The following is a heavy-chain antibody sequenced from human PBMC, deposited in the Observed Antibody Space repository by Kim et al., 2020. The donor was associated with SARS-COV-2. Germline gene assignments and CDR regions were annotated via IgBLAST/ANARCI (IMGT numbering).Heavy chain of an antibody. CDR3: VRGVGTYYLDY. V-gene: IGHV5-51*01. CDR2: IYPGNSDT. D-gene: IGHD2-8*01. CDR1: GYTFSTFW. J-gene: IGHJ4*02. Sequence: GESLKISCKASGYTFSTFWIGWVRQMPGRGLEWMGIIYPGNSDTRYSPSFQGQVTISADKSIRSASLKWSSLKASDTAMYYCVRGVGTYYLDYWGQGTLVTVSS.